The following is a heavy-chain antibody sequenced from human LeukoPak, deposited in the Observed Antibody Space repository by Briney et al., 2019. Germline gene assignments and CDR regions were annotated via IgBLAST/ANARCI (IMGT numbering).Heavy chain of an antibody. CDR2: IWYDGSIE. V-gene: IGHV3-33*01. D-gene: IGHD3-16*01. CDR1: GFIFSTDG. Sequence: GGSLRLSCAASGFIFSTDGMHWVRQAPGKGLEWVAVIWYDGSIEYYADSVKGRFTISRDNSKNTLYLQMNSLRAEDTAVYYCARAVGPFDFWGQGTIVIVSS. CDR3: ARAVGPFDF. J-gene: IGHJ3*01.